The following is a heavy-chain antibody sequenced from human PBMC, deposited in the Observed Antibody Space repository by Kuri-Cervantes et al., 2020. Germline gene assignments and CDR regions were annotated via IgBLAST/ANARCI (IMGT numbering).Heavy chain of an antibody. J-gene: IGHJ4*02. V-gene: IGHV4-39*01. CDR1: GGSISSGGYY. CDR3: AGGEIFVVVVAATIYFDY. Sequence: SETLSLTCTVSGGSISSGGYYWSWIRQHPGKGLEWIGEINHSGSTNYNPSLKSRVTISVDTSKNQFSLKLSSVTAADTAVYYCAGGEIFVVVVAATIYFDYWGQGTLVTVSS. D-gene: IGHD2-15*01. CDR2: INHSGST.